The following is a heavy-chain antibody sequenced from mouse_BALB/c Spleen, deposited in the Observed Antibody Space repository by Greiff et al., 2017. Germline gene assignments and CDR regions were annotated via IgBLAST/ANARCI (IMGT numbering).Heavy chain of an antibody. CDR2: IDPSDSET. Sequence: VQLQQSGPQLVRPGASVKISCKASGYSFTSYWMHWVQQRPGQGLEWIGMIDPSDSETRLNQKFKDKATLTVDKSSSTAYMQLSSPTSEDSAVYYCARPVPAYYAMDYGGQGTAVTVCS. CDR1: GYSFTSYW. CDR3: ARPVPAYYAMDY. D-gene: IGHD5-1*01. J-gene: IGHJ4*01. V-gene: IGHV1S126*01.